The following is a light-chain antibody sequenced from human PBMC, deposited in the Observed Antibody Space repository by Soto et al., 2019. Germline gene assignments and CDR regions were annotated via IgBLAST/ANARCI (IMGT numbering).Light chain of an antibody. J-gene: IGKJ4*01. CDR3: QQYNSYSPLT. Sequence: DIQMTQSPSILSASVGDRVTITCRASQSISSWLAWYQQKPGKAPKLLIYKASGLESGVPSRFSGSGSGTDFTLTISSLQPDDFATYYCQQYNSYSPLTFGGVTKVEIK. CDR2: KAS. CDR1: QSISSW. V-gene: IGKV1-5*03.